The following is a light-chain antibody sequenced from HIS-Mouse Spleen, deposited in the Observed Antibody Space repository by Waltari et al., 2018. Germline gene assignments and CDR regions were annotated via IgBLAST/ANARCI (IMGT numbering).Light chain of an antibody. J-gene: IGLJ2*01. V-gene: IGLV3-1*01. Sequence: SYQLTQPPSVSVSPGQTASITCSGDKSGATYACWSQQKPGQSPVLVIYQDSKRPSGIPERFSGSNSGNTATLTISGTQAMDEADYYCQAWDSSTDVVFGGGTKLTVL. CDR1: KSGATY. CDR3: QAWDSSTDVV. CDR2: QDS.